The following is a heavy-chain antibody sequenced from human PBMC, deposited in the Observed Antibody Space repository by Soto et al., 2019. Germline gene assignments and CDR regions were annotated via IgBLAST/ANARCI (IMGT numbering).Heavy chain of an antibody. CDR2: INAGNGNT. CDR3: ASGRDGYFYFEY. CDR1: GYSFTDYF. Sequence: ASVKVSCKTSGYSFTDYFIHWVRQAPGQGLEWMGWINAGNGNTKYSQKFQGRATITRDTSASTAYMELSNLGSKDTAGYYCASGRDGYFYFEYWGQGTLVTVSS. V-gene: IGHV1-3*01. D-gene: IGHD3-22*01. J-gene: IGHJ4*02.